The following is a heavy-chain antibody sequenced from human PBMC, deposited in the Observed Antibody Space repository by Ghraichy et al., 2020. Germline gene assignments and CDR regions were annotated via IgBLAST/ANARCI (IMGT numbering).Heavy chain of an antibody. CDR1: GFSLSTSGLC. D-gene: IGHD1-26*01. Sequence: SGPTLVKPTQTLTLTCTFSGFSLSTSGLCVSWIRQPPGKALEWLARIDWDDDKYYSTSLRSRLTISKDTSKNQVVLTMTNMDPVDTATYFCAREIRYSGVYDYWGQGTLVTVSS. V-gene: IGHV2-70*11. J-gene: IGHJ4*02. CDR2: IDWDDDK. CDR3: AREIRYSGVYDY.